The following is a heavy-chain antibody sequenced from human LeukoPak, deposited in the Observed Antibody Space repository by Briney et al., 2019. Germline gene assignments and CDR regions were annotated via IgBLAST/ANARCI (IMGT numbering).Heavy chain of an antibody. V-gene: IGHV3-15*01. CDR1: GFTFSNAW. J-gene: IGHJ4*02. D-gene: IGHD2-21*02. CDR2: IKSKTDGGTT. Sequence: PGGSLGLSCAASGFTFSNAWMSWVRQAPGKGLGWVGRIKSKTDGGTTDYAAPVKGRFTISRDDSKNTLYLQMNSLKTEDTAVYYCTTRFVVVTAPGYWGQGTLVTVSS. CDR3: TTRFVVVTAPGY.